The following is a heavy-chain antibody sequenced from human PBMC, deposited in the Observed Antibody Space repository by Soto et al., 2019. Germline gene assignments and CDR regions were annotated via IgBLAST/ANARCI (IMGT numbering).Heavy chain of an antibody. CDR1: FACRHNA. CDR2: ISGSGDNT. Sequence: FACRHNAITWIRQAPGKGLEWVAGISGSGDNTYYADSVKGRFTISRDNSKNTLYLQMNSLRAEDTAVYYCAEREASGPWFGEQPEYHGMDVWGQGTTVPFSS. CDR3: AEREASGPWFGEQPEYHGMDV. D-gene: IGHD3-10*01. J-gene: IGHJ6*02. V-gene: IGHV3-23*01.